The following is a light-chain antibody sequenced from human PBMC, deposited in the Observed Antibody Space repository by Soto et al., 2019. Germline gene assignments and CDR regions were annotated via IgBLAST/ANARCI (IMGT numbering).Light chain of an antibody. J-gene: IGKJ4*01. CDR3: QQNNKWPPVT. CDR1: QTISND. Sequence: EVVMTQSPATVSVSPGEGVTLSCRASQTISNDLAWYQQKPGQAPSLIIYGASTRATGVPARFSGGGSGTEFTLTNSSLQAEDSAFYYCQQNNKWPPVTFGGGTKVEIK. V-gene: IGKV3-15*01. CDR2: GAS.